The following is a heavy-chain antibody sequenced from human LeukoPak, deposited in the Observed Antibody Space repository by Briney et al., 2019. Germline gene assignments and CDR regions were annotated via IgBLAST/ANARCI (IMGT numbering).Heavy chain of an antibody. CDR2: ISYDGSNK. Sequence: PGTSLRLSCAASGFTFSTYSMHWVRQAPGEGLEWVAVISYDGSNKYYADSVKGRFTISRDNSKNTLYLQMNSLRAEDTAVYYCARDSSASGDYDILTETPRYYYGMDVWGQGTTVTVSS. D-gene: IGHD3-9*01. V-gene: IGHV3-30-3*01. CDR1: GFTFSTYS. J-gene: IGHJ6*02. CDR3: ARDSSASGDYDILTETPRYYYGMDV.